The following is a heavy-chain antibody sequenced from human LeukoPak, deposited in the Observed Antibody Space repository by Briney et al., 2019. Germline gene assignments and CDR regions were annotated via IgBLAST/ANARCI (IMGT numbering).Heavy chain of an antibody. Sequence: GGSLRLSCAASGFTFSDYLMTWVRQAPGKGLEWVAYINQDGRESFYVDSVKDRFTISRDSVKNSLSLQMNSLRAEDTAVYYCAKEWLYSRSWYALDVWGQGTTVTVSS. CDR3: AKEWLYSRSWYALDV. J-gene: IGHJ6*02. D-gene: IGHD6-13*01. CDR2: INQDGRES. CDR1: GFTFSDYL. V-gene: IGHV3-7*05.